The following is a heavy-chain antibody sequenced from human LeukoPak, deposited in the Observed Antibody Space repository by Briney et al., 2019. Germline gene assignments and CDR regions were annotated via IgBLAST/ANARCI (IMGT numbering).Heavy chain of an antibody. J-gene: IGHJ4*02. CDR2: ISGNSGNT. CDR1: GFTFSSYG. D-gene: IGHD6-13*01. Sequence: GGSPRLSCAASGFTFSSYGMSWVRQAPGMGLEWVSAISGNSGNTHYADSVKGRFTISRDNSKNTLYLQMNSLRAEDTAIYYCAKPARVGAVDYWGQGTLVTVSS. V-gene: IGHV3-23*01. CDR3: AKPARVGAVDY.